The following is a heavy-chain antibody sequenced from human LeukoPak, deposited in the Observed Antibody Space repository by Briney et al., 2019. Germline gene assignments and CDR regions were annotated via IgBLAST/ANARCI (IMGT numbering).Heavy chain of an antibody. CDR1: GFTFSSYS. CDR2: ISSSSSYI. CDR3: ARGSSSSWHGFDP. D-gene: IGHD6-13*01. J-gene: IGHJ5*02. V-gene: IGHV3-21*01. Sequence: GGSLRLSCAASGFTFSSYSMNWVRQAPGKGLEWVSSISSSSSYIYYADSVKGRFTISRDNAKNSLYLQMNSLRAEDTAVYYCARGSSSSWHGFDPWGQGTLSPSPQ.